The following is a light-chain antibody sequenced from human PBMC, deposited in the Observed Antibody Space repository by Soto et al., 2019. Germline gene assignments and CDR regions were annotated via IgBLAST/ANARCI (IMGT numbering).Light chain of an antibody. CDR1: LSNIGSNF. CDR2: RNN. CDR3: AAWDDSLRGVV. Sequence: QSVLTQPPSASGTPGQRVTISCSGSLSNIGSNFIYWYQQLPGSAPKLFINRNNERPSGVPDRFSGSKSGTSASLAISGLRSEDEADYHCAAWDDSLRGVVFGGGTKLTV. V-gene: IGLV1-47*01. J-gene: IGLJ2*01.